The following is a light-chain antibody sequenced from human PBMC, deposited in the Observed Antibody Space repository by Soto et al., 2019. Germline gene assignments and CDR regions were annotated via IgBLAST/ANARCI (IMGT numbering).Light chain of an antibody. CDR2: DAS. J-gene: IGKJ2*01. CDR1: QSISSW. Sequence: DIQMTQSPSTLSASVGDRVTITCRASQSISSWLVWYQQKPGKAPKPLIYDASSLESGVPSRFSGSGSGTEFTLTISSLQPDDFATYYCQQYNSYSYTFGQGTKLEIK. CDR3: QQYNSYSYT. V-gene: IGKV1-5*01.